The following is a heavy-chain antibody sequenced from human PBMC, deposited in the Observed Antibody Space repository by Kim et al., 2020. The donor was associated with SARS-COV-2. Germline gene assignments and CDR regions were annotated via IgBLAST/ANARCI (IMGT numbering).Heavy chain of an antibody. CDR1: GYSFTSYW. D-gene: IGHD3-10*01. CDR3: ARGTLGGSGSHPFDY. J-gene: IGHJ4*02. CDR2: IDPSDSYT. Sequence: GESLKISCKGSGYSFTSYWISWVRQMPGKGLEWMGRIDPSDSYTNYSPSFQGHVTISADKSISTAYLQWSSLKASDTAMYYCARGTLGGSGSHPFDYWGQGTLVTVSS. V-gene: IGHV5-10-1*01.